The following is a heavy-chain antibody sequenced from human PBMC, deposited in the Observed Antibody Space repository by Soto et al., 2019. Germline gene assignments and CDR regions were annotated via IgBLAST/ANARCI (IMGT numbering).Heavy chain of an antibody. V-gene: IGHV3-30*18. D-gene: IGHD4-17*01. J-gene: IGHJ4*02. Sequence: QVQLVESGGGVVHPGRSLRLSCAVSGFTFRNFGMHWVRQAPGKGLEWVAVISYDGSEKYYAESVKGRFTVFRDNYKNTLSLQMHSLRSGDTAVTYGVKDSSPGEYFGSWGQGTLVTVSS. CDR1: GFTFRNFG. CDR3: VKDSSPGEYFGS. CDR2: ISYDGSEK.